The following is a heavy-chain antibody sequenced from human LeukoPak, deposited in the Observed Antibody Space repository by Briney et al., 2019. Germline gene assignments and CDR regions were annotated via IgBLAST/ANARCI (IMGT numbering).Heavy chain of an antibody. D-gene: IGHD2-2*01. Sequence: GASVKVSCKASGGTFSSYAISWVRQAPGQGLEWMGGIIPIFGTANYAQKFQGRVTITADKSTSTAYMELSSLRSEDTAVYYCARSAYCSSTSCYIPDYWGQGTLVTVSS. CDR1: GGTFSSYA. V-gene: IGHV1-69*06. CDR3: ARSAYCSSTSCYIPDY. J-gene: IGHJ4*02. CDR2: IIPIFGTA.